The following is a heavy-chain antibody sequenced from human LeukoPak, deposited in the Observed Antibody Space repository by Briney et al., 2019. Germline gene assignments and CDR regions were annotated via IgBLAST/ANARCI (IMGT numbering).Heavy chain of an antibody. CDR3: AKTMVRGVMAPFDY. CDR2: ISWNSGSI. D-gene: IGHD3-10*01. Sequence: GRSLRLSCAASGFTFDDYAMHWVRQAPGKGLEWVSGISWNSGSIGYADSVEGRFTISRDNAKNSLYLQMNSLRAEDTALYYCAKTMVRGVMAPFDYWGQGTLVTVSS. J-gene: IGHJ4*02. CDR1: GFTFDDYA. V-gene: IGHV3-9*01.